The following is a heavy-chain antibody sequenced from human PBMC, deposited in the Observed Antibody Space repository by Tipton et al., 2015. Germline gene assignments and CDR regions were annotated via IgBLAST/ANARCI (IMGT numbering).Heavy chain of an antibody. J-gene: IGHJ4*02. Sequence: TLSLTCSVSGGSVSSANYYWSWIRQPPGKGLEWMGYISYSGCTHYNPSLKSRVSISLDTSKNHFSLSLTSVTAADTAIYYCARDSFGYYSFDSWGPGTLVTVSS. D-gene: IGHD5-18*01. CDR3: ARDSFGYYSFDS. CDR1: GGSVSSANYY. V-gene: IGHV4-61*03. CDR2: ISYSGCT.